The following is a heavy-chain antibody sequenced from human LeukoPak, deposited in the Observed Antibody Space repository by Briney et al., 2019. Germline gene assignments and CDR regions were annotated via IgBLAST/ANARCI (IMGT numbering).Heavy chain of an antibody. CDR2: IIPIFGTA. D-gene: IGHD3-22*01. V-gene: IGHV1-69*05. CDR3: ASEVYYYDSSRMAEYFQH. Sequence: SVKVSCKASGGTFSSYAISWVRQAPGQGLEWMGRIIPIFGTANYAQKFQGRVTITTDESTSTAYMELSSLGSEDTAVYYCASEVYYYDSSRMAEYFQHWGQGTLVTVSS. J-gene: IGHJ1*01. CDR1: GGTFSSYA.